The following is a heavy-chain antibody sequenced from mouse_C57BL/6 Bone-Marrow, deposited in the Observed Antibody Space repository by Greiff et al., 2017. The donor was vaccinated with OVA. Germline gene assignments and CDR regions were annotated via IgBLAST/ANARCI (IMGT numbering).Heavy chain of an antibody. D-gene: IGHD2-4*01. J-gene: IGHJ3*01. CDR2: IDPSDSET. CDR1: GYTFTSYW. V-gene: IGHV1-52*01. CDR3: ASDYDYDEGRSWFAY. Sequence: QVQLQQPGAELVRPGSSVKLSCKASGYTFTSYWMHWVKQRPIQGLEWIGNIDPSDSETHYNQKFKDKATLTVDKSSSTAYMQLSSLTSEDSAVYYCASDYDYDEGRSWFAYWGQGTLVTVSA.